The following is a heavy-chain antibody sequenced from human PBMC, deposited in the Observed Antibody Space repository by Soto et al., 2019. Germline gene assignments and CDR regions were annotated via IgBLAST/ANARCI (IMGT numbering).Heavy chain of an antibody. D-gene: IGHD3-10*01. CDR2: IGGTDGKT. CDR1: VFTFSSYA. V-gene: IGHV3-23*01. J-gene: IGHJ4*02. CDR3: AKGMFSSSPAAAGSFDY. Sequence: GSLRLSCAASVFTFSSYAMSWVRQAPGKGLEWVAAIGGTDGKTYYADSVKGRFTISRDNSENTLYLQMSRLRAEDTAVYFCAKGMFSSSPAAAGSFDYWGQGALVTVSS.